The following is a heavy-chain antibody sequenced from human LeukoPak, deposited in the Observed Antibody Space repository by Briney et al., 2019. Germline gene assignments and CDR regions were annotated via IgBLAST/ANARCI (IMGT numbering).Heavy chain of an antibody. CDR2: ISGSGGST. CDR3: AKDQRVVVVVARYGYYGMDV. J-gene: IGHJ6*02. D-gene: IGHD2-15*01. CDR1: GFNFSSYA. V-gene: IGHV3-23*01. Sequence: GGSLRLSCAASGFNFSSYAMSWVRQAPGKGLEWVSAISGSGGSTYYADSVKGRFTISRDNSKNTLYLQMNSLRAEDTAVYYCAKDQRVVVVVARYGYYGMDVWGQGTTVTVSS.